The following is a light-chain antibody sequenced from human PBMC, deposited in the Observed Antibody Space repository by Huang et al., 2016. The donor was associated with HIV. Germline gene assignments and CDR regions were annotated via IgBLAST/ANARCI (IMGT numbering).Light chain of an antibody. CDR2: GVS. CDR1: QSVSSN. J-gene: IGKJ4*01. Sequence: EIVMTQSPATLSVSPGKRATLSCRASQSVSSNLAWYQQKPGQAPRLLIYGVSTRATGIPARFSGSGSGTECTLTINSLQSEDFAVYYCQQYNNWPPLTFGGGTKVEIK. CDR3: QQYNNWPPLT. V-gene: IGKV3-15*01.